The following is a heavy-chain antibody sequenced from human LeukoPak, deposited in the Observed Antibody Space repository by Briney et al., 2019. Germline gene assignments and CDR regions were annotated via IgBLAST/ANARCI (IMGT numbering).Heavy chain of an antibody. Sequence: GGSLRLSCAASGFTFDDYAMHWVRQAPGKGLEWVSGISWNSGSIGYADSVMGRFTISRDNAKNSLYLQMNSLRAEDTALYYCAKDMWGSYRYGVFDYWGQGTLVTVSS. CDR1: GFTFDDYA. V-gene: IGHV3-9*01. J-gene: IGHJ4*02. D-gene: IGHD3-16*02. CDR3: AKDMWGSYRYGVFDY. CDR2: ISWNSGSI.